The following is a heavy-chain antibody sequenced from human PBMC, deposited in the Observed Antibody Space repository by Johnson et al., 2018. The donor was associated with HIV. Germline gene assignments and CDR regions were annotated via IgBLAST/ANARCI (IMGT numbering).Heavy chain of an antibody. CDR2: IYSGGST. CDR3: ARAPRPDAFDI. Sequence: EKLVESGGGLVQPGGSLRLSCVASGISFSSNYMSWVRQAPGKGLEWVSVIYSGGSTYYADSVKGRFTISRDNSKNTLYLQMNSLRAEDTAVYYCARAPRPDAFDIWGQGTMVTDSS. CDR1: GISFSSNY. V-gene: IGHV3-66*01. J-gene: IGHJ3*02.